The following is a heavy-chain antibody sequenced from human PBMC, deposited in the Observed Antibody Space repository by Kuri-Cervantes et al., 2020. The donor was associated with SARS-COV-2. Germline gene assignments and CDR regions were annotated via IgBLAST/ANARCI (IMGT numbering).Heavy chain of an antibody. J-gene: IGHJ4*02. D-gene: IGHD6-13*01. Sequence: ASVKVSCKASGYTFTSCYINWVRQATGQGLEWMGWMNPNSGNTGYAQKFQGRVTITRNTSISTAYMELSSLRSDDTAGDYCARNSGLAAAGLFDYWGQGTLVTVSS. CDR1: GYTFTSCY. CDR3: ARNSGLAAAGLFDY. V-gene: IGHV1-8*03. CDR2: MNPNSGNT.